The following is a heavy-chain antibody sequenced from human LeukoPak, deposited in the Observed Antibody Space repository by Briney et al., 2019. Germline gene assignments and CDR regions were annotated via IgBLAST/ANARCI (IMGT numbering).Heavy chain of an antibody. Sequence: ASVKVSCKASGYTFTSYDFNWVRQATGQRPEWMGWMSPNSGDIGYAQKFQDRVTMTRNTSISTAYMELSSLRSDDTAVYYCARGPPNWGYDYWGPGTLVTVSS. CDR2: MSPNSGDI. J-gene: IGHJ4*02. D-gene: IGHD7-27*01. CDR3: ARGPPNWGYDY. V-gene: IGHV1-8*01. CDR1: GYTFTSYD.